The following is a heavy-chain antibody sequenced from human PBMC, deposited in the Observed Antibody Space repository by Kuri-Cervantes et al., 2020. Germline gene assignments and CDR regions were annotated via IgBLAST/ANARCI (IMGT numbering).Heavy chain of an antibody. CDR3: AREGEIYSGSYYYYGMDV. CDR1: GGTFSSYT. J-gene: IGHJ6*02. Sequence: SVKVSCKASGGTFSSYTISWVRQAPGQGLEWMGRIIPILGIANYAQKFQGRVTITADKSTSTAYMELSSLRSEDTAVYYCAREGEIYSGSYYYYGMDVWGQGTTVTVSS. CDR2: IIPILGIA. V-gene: IGHV1-69*04. D-gene: IGHD1-26*01.